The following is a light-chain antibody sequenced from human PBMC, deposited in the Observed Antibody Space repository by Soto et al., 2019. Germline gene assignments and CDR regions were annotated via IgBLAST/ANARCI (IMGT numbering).Light chain of an antibody. J-gene: IGLJ1*01. Sequence: QSVLTQPPSASGTPGQRVTISCSGSSSNIRSYTVNWYKQVPGTAPKLLIYSNDRRPSRVPDRFSGSKSGTSASLAISGLQFEDEDDYYCAAWDYSLNGYVFGTGTKLTAL. CDR3: AAWDYSLNGYV. V-gene: IGLV1-44*01. CDR2: SND. CDR1: SSNIRSYT.